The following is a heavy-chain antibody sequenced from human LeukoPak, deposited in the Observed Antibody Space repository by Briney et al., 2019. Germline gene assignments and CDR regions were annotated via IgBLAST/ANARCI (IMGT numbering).Heavy chain of an antibody. CDR3: AREAWRIAAAGTGDY. J-gene: IGHJ4*02. CDR1: GYTFTSYA. D-gene: IGHD6-13*01. V-gene: IGHV7-4-1*02. Sequence: GASVKVPCKASGYTFTSYAMNWVRQAPGQGLEWMGWINTNTGNPTYAQGFTGRFVFSLDTSVSTAYLQISSLKAEDTAVYYCAREAWRIAAAGTGDYWGQGTLVTVSS. CDR2: INTNTGNP.